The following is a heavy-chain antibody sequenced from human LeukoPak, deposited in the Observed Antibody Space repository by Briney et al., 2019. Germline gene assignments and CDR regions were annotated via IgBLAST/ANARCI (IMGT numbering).Heavy chain of an antibody. CDR1: GGSFSGYY. CDR2: INHSGST. Sequence: SETLSLTCAVYGGSFSGYYWSWIRQPPGKGLEWIGEINHSGSTYYNPSLKSRVTISVDTSKNQFSLKLSSVTAADAAVYYCARRRADHNWFDPWGQGTLVTVSS. V-gene: IGHV4-34*01. CDR3: ARRRADHNWFDP. J-gene: IGHJ5*02.